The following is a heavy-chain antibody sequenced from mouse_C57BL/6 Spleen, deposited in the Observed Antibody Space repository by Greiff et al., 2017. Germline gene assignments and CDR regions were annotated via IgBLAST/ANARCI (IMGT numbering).Heavy chain of an antibody. D-gene: IGHD1-1*01. J-gene: IGHJ4*01. CDR2: INPNNGGT. Sequence: EVQLQQSGPELVKPGASVKISCKASGYTFTDYYMNWVKQSHGKSLEWIGDINPNNGGTSYNQKFKGKATLTVDKSSSTAYMELRSLTSEDSAVYYCAREWYYGSSLYAMDYWGQGTSVTVSS. CDR3: AREWYYGSSLYAMDY. CDR1: GYTFTDYY. V-gene: IGHV1-26*01.